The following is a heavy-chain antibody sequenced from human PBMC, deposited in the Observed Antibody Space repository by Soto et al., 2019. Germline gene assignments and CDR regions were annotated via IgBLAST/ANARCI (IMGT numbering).Heavy chain of an antibody. CDR3: ARHSLALRKNNWFDP. J-gene: IGHJ5*02. V-gene: IGHV4-59*08. Sequence: KTSGTLSLTCTVSGGSISSYYWSWIRQPPGKGLEWIGYIYYSGSTNYNPSLKSRVTISVDTSKNPFSLRLRSVTAPDTALYFCARHSLALRKNNWFDPWGQGSMVTVSS. CDR2: IYYSGST. CDR1: GGSISSYY. D-gene: IGHD3-3*02.